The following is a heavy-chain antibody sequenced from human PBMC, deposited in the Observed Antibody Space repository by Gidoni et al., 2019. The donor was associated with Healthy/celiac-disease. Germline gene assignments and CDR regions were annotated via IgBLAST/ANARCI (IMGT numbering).Heavy chain of an antibody. D-gene: IGHD6-13*01. J-gene: IGHJ6*02. V-gene: IGHV3-74*01. CDR2: INSDGSST. Sequence: VQLVESGGGLVQPGGSLRLSWAAPGFTLSRYCMHWVRQALGKGLVWVSRINSDGSSTSYADSGKGRFTISRDNAKNTLYLQMNSLRAEDTAVYYCASVEAAAGLNYYYYGMDVWGQGTTVTVSS. CDR1: GFTLSRYC. CDR3: ASVEAAAGLNYYYYGMDV.